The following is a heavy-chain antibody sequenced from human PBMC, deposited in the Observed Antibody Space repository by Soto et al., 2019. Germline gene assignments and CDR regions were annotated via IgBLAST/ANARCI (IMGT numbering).Heavy chain of an antibody. CDR2: IYYSGST. Sequence: QLQLQESGPGLVKPSETLSLTCTVSGGSISSSSYYWGWIRQPPGKGLEWIGSIYYSGSTYYNPSLKSRVTISVDTSKNQFSLKLSSVTAADTAVYYCARHASSGAHRDGAFDIWGQGTMVTVSS. CDR3: ARHASSGAHRDGAFDI. V-gene: IGHV4-39*01. D-gene: IGHD3-22*01. J-gene: IGHJ3*02. CDR1: GGSISSSSYY.